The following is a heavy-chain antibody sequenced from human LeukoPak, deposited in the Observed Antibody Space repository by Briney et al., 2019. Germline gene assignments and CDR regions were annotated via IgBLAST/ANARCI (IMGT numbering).Heavy chain of an antibody. V-gene: IGHV4-39*01. CDR2: IYYSGST. CDR3: ARIDGYNPEPDAFDI. J-gene: IGHJ3*02. D-gene: IGHD5-24*01. Sequence: SETLSLTCTLSGGSISCSSYYWGCIRQPPGKGLERVGSIYYSGSTYYNPSLKSRVTISVDTSKNQSSLKLSSVTAADTAVYYCARIDGYNPEPDAFDIWGQGTMVTVSS. CDR1: GGSISCSSYY.